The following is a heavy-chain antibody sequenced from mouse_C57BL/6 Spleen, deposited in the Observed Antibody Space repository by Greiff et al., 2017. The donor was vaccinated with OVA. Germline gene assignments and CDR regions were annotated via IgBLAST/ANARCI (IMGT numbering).Heavy chain of an antibody. CDR3: ARAYYDYEWYFDV. CDR1: GYSITSGYY. J-gene: IGHJ1*03. Sequence: EVKLQESGPGLVKPSQSLSLTCSVTGYSITSGYYWNWIRQFPGNKLEWMGYISYDGSNNYNPSLKNRISITRDTSKNQFFLKLNSVTTEDTATYYCARAYYDYEWYFDVWGTGTTVTVSS. D-gene: IGHD2-4*01. CDR2: ISYDGSN. V-gene: IGHV3-6*01.